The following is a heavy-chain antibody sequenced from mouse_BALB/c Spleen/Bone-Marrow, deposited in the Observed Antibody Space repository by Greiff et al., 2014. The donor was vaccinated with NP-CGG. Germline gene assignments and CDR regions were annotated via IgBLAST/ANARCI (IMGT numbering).Heavy chain of an antibody. J-gene: IGHJ1*01. CDR3: ARDPIYYDYDWYFDV. Sequence: QVQLQQPGPGLVAPSQSLSITCTVSGFSLTSYGVHWVRQPPGKGLEWLGVIWAGGSTNYNSALMSRLSISKDNSKSRVFLKMNSLQTDDTAMYYCARDPIYYDYDWYFDVWGAGTTVTVSS. CDR2: IWAGGST. CDR1: GFSLTSYG. D-gene: IGHD2-4*01. V-gene: IGHV2-9*02.